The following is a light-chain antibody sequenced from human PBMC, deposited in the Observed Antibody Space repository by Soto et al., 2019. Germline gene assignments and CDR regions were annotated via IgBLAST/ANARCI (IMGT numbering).Light chain of an antibody. CDR2: GAS. CDR3: QQYGSSPWT. CDR1: QRVSSNY. J-gene: IGKJ1*01. Sequence: EIVLTQSPGTLSLSPGERATLSCRASQRVSSNYLAWYQQKPGQAPRPLIYGASSRATGIPDRFSGSGAGTDFTLTICRLEPEDFAVYYCQQYGSSPWTFGQGTKVDI. V-gene: IGKV3-20*01.